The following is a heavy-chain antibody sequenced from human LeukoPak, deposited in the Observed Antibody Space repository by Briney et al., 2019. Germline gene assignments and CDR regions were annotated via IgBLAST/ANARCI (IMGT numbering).Heavy chain of an antibody. CDR3: ARGTMMVGP. CDR2: IYYSGST. D-gene: IGHD3-22*01. V-gene: IGHV4-59*01. CDR1: GGSISSYY. Sequence: SETLSLTCTVSGGSISSYYWSWIRQPPGKGLEWIGYIYYSGSTNYNPSLKSRVTISVDMSENQFSLKLSPVTAADTAVYYCARGTMMVGPWGQGTLVIVSS. J-gene: IGHJ5*02.